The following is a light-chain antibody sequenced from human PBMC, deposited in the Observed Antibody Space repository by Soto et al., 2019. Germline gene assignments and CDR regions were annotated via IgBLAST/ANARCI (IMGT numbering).Light chain of an antibody. CDR1: QDISND. CDR3: LQDYSSPIT. CDR2: AAS. J-gene: IGKJ5*01. V-gene: IGKV1-6*02. Sequence: AIQLTQSPSSRSASVGDRITITCRASQDISNDLGWFQQKPGKAPKLLIYAASILQTGVPSRFSGSGSGSAFSLTITSLQPEDFATYYCLQDYSSPITFGQGTRLEIK.